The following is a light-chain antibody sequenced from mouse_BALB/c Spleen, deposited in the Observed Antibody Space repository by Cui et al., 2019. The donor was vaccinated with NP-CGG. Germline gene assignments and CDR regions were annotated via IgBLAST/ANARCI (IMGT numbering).Light chain of an antibody. CDR3: ALWYSNHWV. V-gene: IGLV1*01. Sequence: QAVVPQESALTTSPGETVTLTCRSSTGAVTTNNYANWVQEKPDHLFTGLIGATNNRAPGIPARFSGSLIGDKAALTITGAQTEDEAMYFCALWYSNHWVFGGGTKLTVL. CDR1: TGAVTTNNY. J-gene: IGLJ1*01. CDR2: ATN.